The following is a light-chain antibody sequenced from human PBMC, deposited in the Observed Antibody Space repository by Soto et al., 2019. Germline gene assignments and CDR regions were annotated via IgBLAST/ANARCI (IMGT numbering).Light chain of an antibody. J-gene: IGKJ5*01. CDR3: HHYGGSPLVS. CDR2: GAS. V-gene: IGKV3-20*01. Sequence: ESVLTQSPGTLSLSPGERATLSCRASQSVSSSYLAWYQQKPGQAPRLLISGASSRATGIPDRFSGSGSGTDFTLTISRLEPEDFAVYFFHHYGGSPLVSFGKGTRLEIK. CDR1: QSVSSSY.